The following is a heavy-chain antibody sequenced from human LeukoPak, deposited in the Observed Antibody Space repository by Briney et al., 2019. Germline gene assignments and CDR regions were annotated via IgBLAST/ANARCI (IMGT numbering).Heavy chain of an antibody. CDR3: ARSNNDGDYLGVGFDY. CDR2: INTNTGNP. V-gene: IGHV7-4-1*02. CDR1: GYTFSSYA. J-gene: IGHJ4*02. Sequence: GASVKVSCKASGYTFSSYAMNWVRQAPGQGLEWMGWINTNTGNPTYAQGFTGRFVFSLDTSVSTAYLQISSLQAGDTAVYYSARSNNDGDYLGVGFDYWGQGTLVTVSS. D-gene: IGHD4-17*01.